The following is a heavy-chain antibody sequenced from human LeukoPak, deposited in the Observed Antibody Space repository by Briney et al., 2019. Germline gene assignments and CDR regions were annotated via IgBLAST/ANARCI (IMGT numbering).Heavy chain of an antibody. CDR1: GYTLTGYY. CDR2: INPNSGGT. J-gene: IGHJ4*02. D-gene: IGHD3-22*01. V-gene: IGHV1-2*02. CDR3: ARDLLSDYYDSSGEVF. Sequence: ASVKVSCKASGYTLTGYYMHWVRQAPGQGLGWMGWINPNSGGTNYAQKFQGRVTMTRDTSISTAYMDLSRLRSDDTAVYYCARDLLSDYYDSSGEVFWGQGTLVTVSS.